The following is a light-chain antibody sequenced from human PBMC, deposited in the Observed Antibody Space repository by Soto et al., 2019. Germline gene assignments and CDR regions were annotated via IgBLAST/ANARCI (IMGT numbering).Light chain of an antibody. CDR2: DAS. V-gene: IGKV3-15*01. Sequence: EIVMTQSPATLSVSPGERATLSCRASQSVTSNFAWYQQKPGQAPRLLIYDASTRATGIPARFSGSGSGTEFTLTISSLQSEDFAMYHCQQYGNSPRVTFGGGTKVEIK. J-gene: IGKJ4*01. CDR1: QSVTSN. CDR3: QQYGNSPRVT.